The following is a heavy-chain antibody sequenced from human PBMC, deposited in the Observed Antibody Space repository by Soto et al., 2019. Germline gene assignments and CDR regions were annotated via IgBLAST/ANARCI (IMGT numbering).Heavy chain of an antibody. CDR1: GYTFATYA. CDR2: INTGNGYT. CDR3: TRVNTIFLTPDYYSYHMDV. D-gene: IGHD3-9*01. Sequence: QVQLVQSGAEVKKPGASVKVSCKASGYTFATYAIHWVRQAPGQRLEWMGWINTGNGYTEYSQNFRGRVTITRDTSASTAYLELRSLRSEHTDMYYCTRVNTIFLTPDYYSYHMDVWGQGTTVTVAS. V-gene: IGHV1-3*04. J-gene: IGHJ6*02.